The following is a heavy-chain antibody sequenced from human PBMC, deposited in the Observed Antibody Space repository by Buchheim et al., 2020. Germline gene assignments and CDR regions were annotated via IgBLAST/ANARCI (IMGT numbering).Heavy chain of an antibody. CDR1: GGSFSGYY. CDR2: INHSEST. CDR3: ARGYDYVWGSYRIDY. D-gene: IGHD3-16*02. J-gene: IGHJ4*02. Sequence: QVQLQQWGAGLLKPSETLSLTCAVYGGSFSGYYWSWIRQPPGKGLEWIGEINHSESTNYNPSLKSRVTISVDTSKNQFSLKLSSVTAADTAVYYCARGYDYVWGSYRIDYWGQGTL. V-gene: IGHV4-34*01.